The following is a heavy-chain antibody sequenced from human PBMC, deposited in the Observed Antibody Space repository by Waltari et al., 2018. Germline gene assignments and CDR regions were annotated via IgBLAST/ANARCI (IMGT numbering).Heavy chain of an antibody. J-gene: IGHJ4*02. V-gene: IGHV4-34*01. CDR2: INHSGST. D-gene: IGHD1-26*01. CDR1: GGSFSGYY. Sequence: AGLLKPSETLSLTCAVYGGSFSGYYWSWIRQPPGKGLEWIGEINHSGSTNYNPSLKSRVTISVDTSKHQFSLKLSSVTAADTAVYYCARGLDGYSGSYYGRVFGDYWGQGTLVTVSS. CDR3: ARGLDGYSGSYYGRVFGDY.